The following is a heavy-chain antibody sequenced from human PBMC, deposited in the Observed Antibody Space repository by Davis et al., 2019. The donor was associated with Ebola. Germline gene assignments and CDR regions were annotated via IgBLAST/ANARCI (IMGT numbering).Heavy chain of an antibody. CDR3: ATGLGWLQHDAFDI. D-gene: IGHD5-24*01. CDR1: GFTLSYAW. V-gene: IGHV3-15*01. J-gene: IGHJ3*02. CDR2: IKSKTDGGTT. Sequence: GEPLKISCAASGFTLSYAWMSWVRQAPGKGLEWVGRIKSKTDGGTTYYAAPVKDRFTISRDDSKNTLYLQINSLRTEDTAVYYCATGLGWLQHDAFDIWGQGTLVTVYS.